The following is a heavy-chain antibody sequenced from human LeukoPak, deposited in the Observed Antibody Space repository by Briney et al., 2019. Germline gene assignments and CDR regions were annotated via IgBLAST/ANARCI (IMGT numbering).Heavy chain of an antibody. D-gene: IGHD1-26*01. CDR1: GFTFSSYS. CDR3: ARDLRRERAPYDY. J-gene: IGHJ4*02. V-gene: IGHV3-21*01. Sequence: AGGSLRLSCAASGFTFSSYSMNWVRQAPGKGLEWVSSISSSSSYIYYADSVKGRFTISRDNAKNSLYLQMNSLRAEDTAVYYCARDLRRERAPYDYWGQGTLVTVSS. CDR2: ISSSSSYI.